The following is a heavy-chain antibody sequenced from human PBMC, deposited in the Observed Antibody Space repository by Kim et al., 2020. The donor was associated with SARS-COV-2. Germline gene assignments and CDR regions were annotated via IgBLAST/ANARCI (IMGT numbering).Heavy chain of an antibody. J-gene: IGHJ4*02. CDR1: GFTFSSYW. D-gene: IGHD3-22*01. CDR2: INSDGSST. CDR3: ARVTIYYDSSGYYYYFDY. V-gene: IGHV3-74*01. Sequence: GGSLRLSCAASGFTFSSYWMHWVRQAPGKGLVWVSRINSDGSSTSYADSVKGRFTISRDNAKNTLYLQMNSLRAEDTAVYYCARVTIYYDSSGYYYYFDYWGQGTLVTVSS.